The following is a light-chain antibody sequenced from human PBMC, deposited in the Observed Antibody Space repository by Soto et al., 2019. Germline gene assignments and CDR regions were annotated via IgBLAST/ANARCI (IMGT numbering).Light chain of an antibody. J-gene: IGLJ2*01. CDR1: NNDVGGYNY. CDR3: SSYAGSNNLV. CDR2: EVS. V-gene: IGLV2-8*01. Sequence: QSVLTQPPSASGSPGQSVTISCTGTNNDVGGYNYVSWYQQHQGKAPKLIIFEVSKRPSGVPDRFSGSKFGNTASLTVSGLQSEDEAEYYCSSYAGSNNLVFGGGTKLTVL.